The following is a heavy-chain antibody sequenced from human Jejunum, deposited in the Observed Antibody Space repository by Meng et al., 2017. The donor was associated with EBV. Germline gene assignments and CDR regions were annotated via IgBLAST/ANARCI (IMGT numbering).Heavy chain of an antibody. Sequence: VPLGESGGGVVQAGSSLRCRCEASGLTFSNYGMPWVRQAAGKGLEWVAVISYDETNNVYADSVKGRFTISRDNSRNTLYLEMNSLRAEDTALYYCVKGSDCLSTCNRDRKYYFDFWGQGTLVTVSS. V-gene: IGHV3-30*18. CDR2: ISYDETNN. CDR1: GLTFSNYG. D-gene: IGHD2-2*01. CDR3: VKGSDCLSTCNRDRKYYFDF. J-gene: IGHJ4*02.